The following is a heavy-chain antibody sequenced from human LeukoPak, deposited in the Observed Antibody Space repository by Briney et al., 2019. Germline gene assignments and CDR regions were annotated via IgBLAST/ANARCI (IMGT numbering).Heavy chain of an antibody. D-gene: IGHD3-10*01. CDR3: AREASYYYGSGNWFDP. Sequence: GASVKVSCKASGYTFTSYYMHWVRQAPGQGLEWMGIINPSGGSTSYAQKFQGRVTMTRDMSTSTVYMELSRLRSDDTAVYYCAREASYYYGSGNWFDPWGQGTLVTVSS. CDR2: INPSGGST. J-gene: IGHJ5*02. V-gene: IGHV1-46*01. CDR1: GYTFTSYY.